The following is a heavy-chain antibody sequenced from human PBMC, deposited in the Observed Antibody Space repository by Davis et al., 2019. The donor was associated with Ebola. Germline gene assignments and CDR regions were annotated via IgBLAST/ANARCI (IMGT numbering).Heavy chain of an antibody. CDR3: ARDLGMIAAAGTDDY. D-gene: IGHD6-13*01. CDR2: ISAYNGNT. Sequence: AASVKVSCKASGGTFSSYAISWVRQAPGQGLEWMGWISAYNGNTNYAQKLQGRVTMTTDPSTSTAYMELRSLRSDDTAVYYCARDLGMIAAAGTDDYWGQGTLVTVSS. J-gene: IGHJ4*02. V-gene: IGHV1-18*01. CDR1: GGTFSSYA.